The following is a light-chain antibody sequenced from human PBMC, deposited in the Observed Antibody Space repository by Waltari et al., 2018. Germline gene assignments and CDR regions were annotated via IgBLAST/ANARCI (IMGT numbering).Light chain of an antibody. CDR2: RAS. V-gene: IGKV3-20*01. Sequence: VLPQPPGPAVSPPGEGAPSPCRASQTVGSASLAWYQQKPGQAPRLVIYRASRRATGIPDSFSGSGSGTDFSLTISRLEREDFAVYYCQQHGTLPATFGQGTKVEIK. CDR1: QTVGSAS. CDR3: QQHGTLPAT. J-gene: IGKJ1*01.